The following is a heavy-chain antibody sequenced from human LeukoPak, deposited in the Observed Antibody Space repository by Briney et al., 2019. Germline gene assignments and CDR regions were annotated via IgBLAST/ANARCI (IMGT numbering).Heavy chain of an antibody. D-gene: IGHD6-19*01. CDR2: IYSDGST. CDR3: ARASGKGSGSGY. J-gene: IGHJ4*02. V-gene: IGHV3-66*01. Sequence: GGSLRLSCAASGFTVTGNYMSWGRQASGKGLEWVSVIYSDGSTYYADSVEGRFTISRDNSKNTLYFQMNSLRAEDTAVYYCARASGKGSGSGYWGQGTLVTVSS. CDR1: GFTVTGNY.